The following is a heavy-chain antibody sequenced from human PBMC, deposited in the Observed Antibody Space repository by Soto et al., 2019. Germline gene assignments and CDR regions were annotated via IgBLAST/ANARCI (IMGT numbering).Heavy chain of an antibody. CDR3: ARVGGRHSGLGELSLSGIDY. Sequence: PGGSLRLSCAASGFTFSSYGMHWVRQAPGKGLEWVAVIWYDGSNKYYADSVKGRFTISRDNSKNLLYLQMNSLRAEDTAVYYCARVGGRHSGLGELSLSGIDYWGQGTLVTVSS. D-gene: IGHD3-16*02. V-gene: IGHV3-33*01. CDR1: GFTFSSYG. J-gene: IGHJ4*02. CDR2: IWYDGSNK.